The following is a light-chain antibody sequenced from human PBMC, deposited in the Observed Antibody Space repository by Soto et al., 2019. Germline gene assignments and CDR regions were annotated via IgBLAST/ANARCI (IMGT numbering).Light chain of an antibody. CDR3: SSHAGRNTVL. CDR1: GGYNY. V-gene: IGLV2-8*01. J-gene: IGLJ2*01. Sequence: QSVLTQPPSASGCPGQSVTISCTGTGGYNYVSWYQQHPGKAPKPLIYEVSKRPSGVPDRFSGSKSGNTAALTVSGLQAEDEADYYCSSHAGRNTVLFGGGTKVTVL. CDR2: EVS.